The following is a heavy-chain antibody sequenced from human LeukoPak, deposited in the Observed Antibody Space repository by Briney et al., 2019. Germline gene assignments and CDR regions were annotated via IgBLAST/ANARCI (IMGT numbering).Heavy chain of an antibody. CDR3: ATLTYYYDSSGFTGEGAFDI. J-gene: IGHJ3*02. V-gene: IGHV1-2*05. CDR2: INPNSGGT. CDR1: GYTFTGYY. D-gene: IGHD3-22*01. Sequence: ASVKVSCKASGYTFTGYYMHWVRQAPGQGLEWMGRINPNSGGTNYAQKFQGRVTMTRDTSISTAYMELSRLRSDDTDVYYCATLTYYYDSSGFTGEGAFDIWGQGTMVTVSS.